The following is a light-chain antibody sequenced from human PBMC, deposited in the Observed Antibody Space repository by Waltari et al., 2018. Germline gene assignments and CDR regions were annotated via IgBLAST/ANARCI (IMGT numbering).Light chain of an antibody. CDR2: GVA. Sequence: EIVLTQSTGSLSSSPGDRVTLSCRASQSVSRALPWSQQNPGQAPRLLIFGVANRATGIPDRFSGSGSETDFSLTISRLEPEDFAVYYCQHYVRLPATFGRGTKVEIK. V-gene: IGKV3-20*01. J-gene: IGKJ1*01. CDR3: QHYVRLPAT. CDR1: QSVSRA.